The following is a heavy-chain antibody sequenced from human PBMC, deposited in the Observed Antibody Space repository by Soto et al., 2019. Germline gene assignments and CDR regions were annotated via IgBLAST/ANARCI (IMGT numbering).Heavy chain of an antibody. D-gene: IGHD3-16*02. V-gene: IGHV1-24*01. J-gene: IGHJ3*02. CDR1: GYTLTELS. CDR3: ATDLHYYDYIWGSYRYQRAFEI. CDR2: FDPEDGET. Sequence: ASVKVSCKVSGYTLTELSMHWVRQAPGKGLEWMGGFDPEDGETIYAQKFQGRVTMTEDTSTDTAYMELSSLRSEDTAVYYCATDLHYYDYIWGSYRYQRAFEIWGQGTMVTVSS.